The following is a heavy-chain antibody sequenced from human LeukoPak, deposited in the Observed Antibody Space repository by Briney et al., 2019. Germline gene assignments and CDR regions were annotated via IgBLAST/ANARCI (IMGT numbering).Heavy chain of an antibody. V-gene: IGHV1-69*13. CDR2: IIPILGTA. J-gene: IGHJ6*04. D-gene: IGHD5-18*01. Sequence: ASVKVSCKASGGTFSSYAISWVRQAPGQGLEWMGGIIPILGTANYAQKFQGRVTITADESTSTAYMELSSLRSGDTAVYYCARERGSYGYYYYGMDVWGKGTTVTVSS. CDR1: GGTFSSYA. CDR3: ARERGSYGYYYYGMDV.